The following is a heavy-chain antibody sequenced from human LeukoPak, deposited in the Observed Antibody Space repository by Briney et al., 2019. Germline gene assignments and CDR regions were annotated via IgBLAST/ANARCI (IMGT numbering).Heavy chain of an antibody. Sequence: GGSLRLSCAASGFTFSSYEMNWVRQAPGKGLEWVSYISSSGSTIYYADSVKGRFTISRDNAKNSLYLQMNSLRAEDTAVYYCARDLTPGYSGYDGDYWGQGTLVTVSS. CDR3: ARDLTPGYSGYDGDY. J-gene: IGHJ4*02. CDR2: ISSSGSTI. V-gene: IGHV3-48*03. CDR1: GFTFSSYE. D-gene: IGHD5-12*01.